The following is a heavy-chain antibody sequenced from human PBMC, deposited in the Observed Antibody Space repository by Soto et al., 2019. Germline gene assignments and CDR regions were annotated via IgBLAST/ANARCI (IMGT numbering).Heavy chain of an antibody. D-gene: IGHD6-13*01. CDR2: IWNDGSDK. CDR1: GFTFSSYA. CDR3: ASRVSVGY. J-gene: IGHJ4*02. Sequence: QVQLVESGGGVVQPGRSLRLSCAASGFTFSSYAMHWVRQAPGKGLEWVAVIWNDGSDKYYADSVKGRITISRDNSRNALYLQMDSLRVEDTAVYYCASRVSVGYWGQGTLVIVSS. V-gene: IGHV3-33*08.